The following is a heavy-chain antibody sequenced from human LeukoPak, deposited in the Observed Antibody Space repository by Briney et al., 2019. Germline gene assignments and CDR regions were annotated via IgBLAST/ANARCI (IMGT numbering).Heavy chain of an antibody. J-gene: IGHJ4*02. CDR2: IKSKTDGGTT. D-gene: IGHD2-2*01. CDR3: TTVGCRSTSCYADY. V-gene: IGHV3-15*01. CDR1: GFTFSNAW. Sequence: GGSLRLSCAASGFTFSNAWMTWVRQAPGKGLEWVGHIKSKTDGGTTDYAAPVKGRFTISRDDSKNTLYLQMNSLKTEDTAVYYCTTVGCRSTSCYADYWGQGTPVTVSS.